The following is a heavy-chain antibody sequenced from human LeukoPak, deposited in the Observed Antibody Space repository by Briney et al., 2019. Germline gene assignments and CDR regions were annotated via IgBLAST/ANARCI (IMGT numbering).Heavy chain of an antibody. J-gene: IGHJ4*02. CDR3: ARDRGAWNDDGFDY. CDR2: INHSGST. CDR1: GGSFSGYY. Sequence: PSETLSLTCAVFGGSFSGYYWSWIRQPPGKGLEWIGEINHSGSTNYNASLKSRVTLSVDTSKNQFSLKLSSVTAADTAVYYCARDRGAWNDDGFDYWGQGTLVTVSS. D-gene: IGHD1-1*01. V-gene: IGHV4-34*01.